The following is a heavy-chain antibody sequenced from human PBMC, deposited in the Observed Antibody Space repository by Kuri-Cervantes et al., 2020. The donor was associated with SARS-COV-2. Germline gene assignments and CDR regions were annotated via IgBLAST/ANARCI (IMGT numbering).Heavy chain of an antibody. V-gene: IGHV4-39*01. Sequence: SETLSLTCTVSGGSISSSSYYWGWIRQPPGKGLEWNGGIYYSGSTYYNPSLKSRVTISVDTSKNQFSLKLSSVTAADTAVYYCARRGAVAGTVPFFDYWGQGTLVTVSS. CDR1: GGSISSSSYY. J-gene: IGHJ4*02. CDR2: IYYSGST. CDR3: ARRGAVAGTVPFFDY. D-gene: IGHD6-19*01.